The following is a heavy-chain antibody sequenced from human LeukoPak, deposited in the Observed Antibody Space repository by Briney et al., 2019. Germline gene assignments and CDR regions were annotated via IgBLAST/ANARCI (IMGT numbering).Heavy chain of an antibody. V-gene: IGHV4-34*01. J-gene: IGHJ4*02. CDR2: INHSGST. CDR1: GGSFSGYY. D-gene: IGHD6-6*01. Sequence: SETLSLTCAVYGGSFSGYYWSWIRQPLGKGLEWIGEINHSGSTNYNPFLKSRVTISVDTSKNQFSLKLSSVTAADTAVYYCARAGIVARRGGVFDYWGQGTLVTVPS. CDR3: ARAGIVARRGGVFDY.